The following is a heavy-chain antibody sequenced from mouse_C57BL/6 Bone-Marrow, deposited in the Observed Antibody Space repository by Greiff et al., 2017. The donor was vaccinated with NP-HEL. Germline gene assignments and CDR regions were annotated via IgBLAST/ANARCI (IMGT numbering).Heavy chain of an antibody. Sequence: VKVVESGAELVRPGTSVKVSCKASGYAFTNYLIEWVKQRPGQGLEWIGVINPGSGGTNYNEKFKGKATLTADKSSSTAYMQLSSLTSEDSAVYFCARWGAYWGQGTLVTVSA. CDR2: INPGSGGT. CDR3: ARWGAY. V-gene: IGHV1-54*01. J-gene: IGHJ3*01. CDR1: GYAFTNYL.